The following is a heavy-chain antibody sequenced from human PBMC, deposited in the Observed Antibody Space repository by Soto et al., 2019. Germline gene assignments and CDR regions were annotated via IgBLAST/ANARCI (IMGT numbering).Heavy chain of an antibody. CDR3: ERLPGPLVAVLYIYPLDGREAMSDVDV. CDR2: VSFDGSNK. D-gene: IGHD6-19*01. CDR1: GFTFNYYP. Sequence: ESGGGVVQPGGSLRLSCAASGFTFNYYPMHWVRQAPGKGLEWVAVVSFDGSNKYYADSVKGRFTISKDNSKNTLYLQMNSLRREDTAVYYCERLPGPLVAVLYIYPLDGREAMSDVDVWGQGTTVTVSS. V-gene: IGHV3-30-3*01. J-gene: IGHJ6*02.